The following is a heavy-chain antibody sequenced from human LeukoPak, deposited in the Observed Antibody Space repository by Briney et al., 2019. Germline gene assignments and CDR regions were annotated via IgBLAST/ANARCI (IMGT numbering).Heavy chain of an antibody. CDR1: GGTFSSYT. V-gene: IGHV1-69*02. J-gene: IGHJ5*02. D-gene: IGHD3-22*01. CDR3: ARAPTMIVGWFDP. Sequence: GSSVKVSCKASGGTFSSYTISWARQAPGQGLEWMERIIPIFGIANYAQKFQGRVTITADKSTSTAYMELSSLRSEDTAVYYCARAPTMIVGWFDPWGQGTLVTVSS. CDR2: IIPIFGIA.